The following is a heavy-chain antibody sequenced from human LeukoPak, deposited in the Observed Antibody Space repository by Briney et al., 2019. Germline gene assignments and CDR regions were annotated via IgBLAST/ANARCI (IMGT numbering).Heavy chain of an antibody. Sequence: SETLSLTCTVSGGSISSSSYYWGWIRQPAGKGLEWIGRIYTSGNINYNPSLKSRVTILVDTSKNQFSLKLSSVTAADTAVYYCAREESPDLAYCGVWGQGTLVTVSS. CDR1: GGSISSSSYY. CDR2: IYTSGNI. D-gene: IGHD2-21*01. CDR3: AREESPDLAYCGV. V-gene: IGHV4-61*02. J-gene: IGHJ4*02.